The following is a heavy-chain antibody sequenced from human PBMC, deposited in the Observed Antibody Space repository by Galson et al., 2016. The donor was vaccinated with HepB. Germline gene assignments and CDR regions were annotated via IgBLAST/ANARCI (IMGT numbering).Heavy chain of an antibody. CDR3: VGYHGPSGWLN. Sequence: SLRLSCAASGFTVSSHYMSWVRQAPGKGLEWVSNIHSDGNTYYADSVKGRFTITRDNSKNTPYLQMNSLRADDTALDYCVGYHGPSGWLNLGQGTLVTVSS. CDR1: GFTVSSHY. V-gene: IGHV3-53*01. J-gene: IGHJ4*02. CDR2: IHSDGNT. D-gene: IGHD6-19*01.